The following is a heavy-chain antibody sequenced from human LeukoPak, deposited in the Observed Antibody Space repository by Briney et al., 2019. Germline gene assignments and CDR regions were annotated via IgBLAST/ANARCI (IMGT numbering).Heavy chain of an antibody. V-gene: IGHV1-18*01. D-gene: IGHD6-19*01. J-gene: IGHJ3*02. CDR1: GYTFTSYG. CDR2: ISAYNGNT. Sequence: ASVKVSCKASGYTFTSYGISWVRQAPGQGIEWMGWISAYNGNTNYAQKLQGRVTMTTDTSTSTAYMELRSLRSDDTAVYYCATTGDRIAVAGDAFDIWGQGTMVTVSS. CDR3: ATTGDRIAVAGDAFDI.